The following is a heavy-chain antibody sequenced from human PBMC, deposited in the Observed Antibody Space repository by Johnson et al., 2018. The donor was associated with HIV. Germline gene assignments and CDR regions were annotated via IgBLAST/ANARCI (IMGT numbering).Heavy chain of an antibody. CDR2: IYRGGST. CDR3: ARQLGSDAFDI. J-gene: IGHJ3*02. CDR1: GFTFSSYA. Sequence: VQLVESGGGLVQPGGSLRLSCAASGFTFSSYAMHWVRQAPGKGLEWVSLIYRGGSTYYADSVKGRFTISRDNSKNTLYLQMNSLRAEDTALYYCARQLGSDAFDIWGQGTMVTVSS. D-gene: IGHD7-27*01. V-gene: IGHV3-66*04.